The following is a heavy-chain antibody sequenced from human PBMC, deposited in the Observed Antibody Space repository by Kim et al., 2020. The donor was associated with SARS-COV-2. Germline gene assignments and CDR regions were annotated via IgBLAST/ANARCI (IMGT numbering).Heavy chain of an antibody. CDR1: GGSISSSSNC. Sequence: SETLSLTCTVSGGSISSSSNCWNWHRQPPGKGLEGVGNNNDSGSTYYNPTIRIPITIYVATSQNSFTLKLSTVTAAATAVCYSARTLRSPLLRCWFDAWG. V-gene: IGHV4-39*01. CDR3: ARTLRSPLLRCWFDA. CDR2: NNDSGST. D-gene: IGHD2-21*02. J-gene: IGHJ5*01.